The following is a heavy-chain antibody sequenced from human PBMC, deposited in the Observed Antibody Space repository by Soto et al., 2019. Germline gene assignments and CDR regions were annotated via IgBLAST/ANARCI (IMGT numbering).Heavy chain of an antibody. CDR3: ARVGEYSSRGGDDY. V-gene: IGHV3-33*01. Sequence: GGSLRLSCAASGFTFSSYGMHWVRQAPGKGLEWVAVIWYDGSNKYYADSVKGRFTISRDNSKNTLYLQMNSLRAEDTAVYYCARVGEYSSRGGDDYWGQGTLVTVSS. J-gene: IGHJ4*02. CDR1: GFTFSSYG. CDR2: IWYDGSNK. D-gene: IGHD6-13*01.